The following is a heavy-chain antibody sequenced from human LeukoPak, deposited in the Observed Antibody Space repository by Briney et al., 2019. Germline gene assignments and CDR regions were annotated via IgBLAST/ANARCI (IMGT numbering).Heavy chain of an antibody. V-gene: IGHV3-21*01. CDR1: GFTFSSYS. J-gene: IGHJ4*02. D-gene: IGHD2-15*01. CDR2: ISSSRSYI. CDR3: ARSPEGYCSGGSCYSIGDY. Sequence: GGSLRLSCAASGFTFSSYSMNWVRQAPGKGLEWVSSISSSRSYIYYADSVKGRFTISRDNAKNSLYLQMNSLRAEDTAVYYCARSPEGYCSGGSCYSIGDYWGQGTLVTVSS.